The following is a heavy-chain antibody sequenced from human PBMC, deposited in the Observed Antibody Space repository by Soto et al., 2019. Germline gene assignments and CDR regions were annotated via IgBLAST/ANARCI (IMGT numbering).Heavy chain of an antibody. CDR2: ISAYNGNT. J-gene: IGHJ3*02. CDR1: VYTFTSYG. D-gene: IGHD3-10*01. V-gene: IGHV1-18*04. Sequence: ASVKVSCKASVYTFTSYGISWVRQAPGQGLEWMGWISAYNGNTNYAQKLQGRVTMTTDTSTSTAYMELRSLRSDDTAVYYCARDVKHYGSGSYWRLGDAFDIWGQWTMVTVSS. CDR3: ARDVKHYGSGSYWRLGDAFDI.